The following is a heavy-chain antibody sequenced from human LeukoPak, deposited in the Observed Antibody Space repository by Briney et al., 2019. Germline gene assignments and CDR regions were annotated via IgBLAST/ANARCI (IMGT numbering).Heavy chain of an antibody. D-gene: IGHD4-17*01. CDR3: ARAGYGDSDFDY. CDR2: IYHSGNT. Sequence: SGTLSLTCAVSGGSISSRNRWSWVRQPPGKGLEWIGEIYHSGNTYYNPSLKSRVTISLDTSKNQFSLKLSSVTAADTAMYYCARAGYGDSDFDYWGQGTLVTVSS. V-gene: IGHV4-4*02. CDR1: GGSISSRNR. J-gene: IGHJ4*02.